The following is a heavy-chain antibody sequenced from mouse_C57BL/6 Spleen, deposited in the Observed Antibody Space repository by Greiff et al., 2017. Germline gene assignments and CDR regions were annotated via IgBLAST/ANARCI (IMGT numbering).Heavy chain of an antibody. CDR2: IRSKSNNYAT. J-gene: IGHJ4*01. V-gene: IGHV10-1*01. CDR1: GFSFNTYA. Sequence: EVQLVESGGGLVQPKGSLKLSCAASGFSFNTYAMNWVRQAPGKGLEWVARIRSKSNNYATYYADSVKDSFTISRDDSESMLYLQMNNLKAEDTAMYYGVSQGGSGYYHYYAMDYWGQRTSGNGSS. CDR3: VSQGGSGYYHYYAMDY. D-gene: IGHD3-2*02.